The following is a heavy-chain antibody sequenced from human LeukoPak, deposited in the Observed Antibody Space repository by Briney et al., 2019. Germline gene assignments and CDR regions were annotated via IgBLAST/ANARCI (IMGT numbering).Heavy chain of an antibody. J-gene: IGHJ4*02. CDR2: IDHIGRT. Sequence: PSETLSLTCAVYGESFRNYYWTWIRQRPGKGLEWIGEIDHIGRTTYNPSLKSRLTISVDVSKNQFSLKLRSVSAADTAVYYCARPVRCSSNICTGPFDYWGQGTLVAIPS. CDR1: GESFRNYY. CDR3: ARPVRCSSNICTGPFDY. V-gene: IGHV4-34*01. D-gene: IGHD2-2*01.